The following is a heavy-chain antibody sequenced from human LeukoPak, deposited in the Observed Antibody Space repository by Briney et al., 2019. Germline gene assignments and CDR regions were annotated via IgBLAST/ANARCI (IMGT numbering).Heavy chain of an antibody. V-gene: IGHV3-43*02. Sequence: GGSLRLSCAASGFTFDDYAMHWVRQGPGKGLEWVSLISRDGGSTYYADSVKGRFTISRDNSKNSLYLQMNSLRTEDTALYYCAKGGNYGGNSRLNYWGQGTLVTVSS. CDR3: AKGGNYGGNSRLNY. J-gene: IGHJ4*02. CDR2: ISRDGGST. CDR1: GFTFDDYA. D-gene: IGHD4-23*01.